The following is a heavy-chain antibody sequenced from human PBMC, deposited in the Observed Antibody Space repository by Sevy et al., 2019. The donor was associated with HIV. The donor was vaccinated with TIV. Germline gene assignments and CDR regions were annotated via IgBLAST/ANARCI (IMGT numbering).Heavy chain of an antibody. J-gene: IGHJ6*02. CDR2: INPNSGGT. V-gene: IGHV1-2*06. CDR1: GYTFTGYY. Sequence: ASMKVSCKASGYTFTGYYMHWVRQAPGQGLEWMGRINPNSGGTNYAQKFQGRVTMTRDTSISTAYMELSRLRSDDTAVYYCAREKRSSIAGYYYYSMDVWGQGTTVTV. D-gene: IGHD2-15*01. CDR3: AREKRSSIAGYYYYSMDV.